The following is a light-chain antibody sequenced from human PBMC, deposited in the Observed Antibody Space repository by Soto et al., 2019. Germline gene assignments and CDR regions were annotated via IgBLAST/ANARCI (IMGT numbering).Light chain of an antibody. J-gene: IGLJ1*01. Sequence: QSALTQPRSVSGSPGQSVTISCTGTSSDVGGYNYVSWYQQYPGKAPKLMIYDVTKRPSGVPDRFSGSKSGNTASLTISGLQAEDEADYYCCSYAGSYPFVFGTGTKLTV. CDR2: DVT. V-gene: IGLV2-11*01. CDR1: SSDVGGYNY. CDR3: CSYAGSYPFV.